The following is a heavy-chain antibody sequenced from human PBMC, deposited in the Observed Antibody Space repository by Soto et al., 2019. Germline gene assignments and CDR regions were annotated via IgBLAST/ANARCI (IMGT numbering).Heavy chain of an antibody. D-gene: IGHD2-2*01. CDR3: ASDFVVTKYYYYGMDV. V-gene: IGHV1-69*13. J-gene: IGHJ6*02. CDR2: IIPIFGTA. Sequence: ASVKVSCKASGGTFSSYAISWVRQAPGQGLEWMGGIIPIFGTANYAQKFQGRVTITADESTSTAYMELSSLRSEDTAVYYCASDFVVTKYYYYGMDVWGQGTTVTVSS. CDR1: GGTFSSYA.